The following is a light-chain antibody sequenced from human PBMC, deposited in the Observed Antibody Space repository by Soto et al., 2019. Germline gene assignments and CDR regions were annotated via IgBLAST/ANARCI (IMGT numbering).Light chain of an antibody. V-gene: IGKV1-5*01. Sequence: DFQRTQSPSTLSPSVGDRVTITCRASQNIRSRLAWFQQKPGKAPKLLIYDASSLESGVPQRFRGSGSGTEFTLTISSLKTDDFETYSCQQSYSTTWTFGQGTKVDIK. J-gene: IGKJ1*01. CDR3: QQSYSTTWT. CDR2: DAS. CDR1: QNIRSR.